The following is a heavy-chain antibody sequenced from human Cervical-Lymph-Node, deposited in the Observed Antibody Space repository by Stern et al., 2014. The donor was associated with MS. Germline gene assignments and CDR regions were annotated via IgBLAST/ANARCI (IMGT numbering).Heavy chain of an antibody. CDR1: GGSIASSTGGYF. CDR3: ARVAYCGGDCSAFDS. Sequence: DQLVESGPGLVKPSQTLSLICAVSGGSIASSTGGYFWSWLRQPPGTGLEWIGFIYYSGSPYYNPSLKRRTTISVDTSKNQVSLRLTSMTAADTAVYYCARVAYCGGDCSAFDSWGQGTLVTVSS. J-gene: IGHJ4*02. CDR2: IYYSGSP. V-gene: IGHV4-31*11. D-gene: IGHD2-21*02.